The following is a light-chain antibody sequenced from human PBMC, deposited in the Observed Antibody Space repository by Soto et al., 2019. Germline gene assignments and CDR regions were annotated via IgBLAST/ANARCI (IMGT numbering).Light chain of an antibody. V-gene: IGKV3-20*01. CDR3: QQYGNSPIT. CDR2: GAS. J-gene: IGKJ5*01. Sequence: DIVLTQSPGPLSLSPGERATLSCRASQSVTNNYLAWYQQKPGQAPRLLIDGASSRATGVPDRFSGTGSGTDFTLTISRLEPEDFAVFYCQQYGNSPITFGQGTRL. CDR1: QSVTNNY.